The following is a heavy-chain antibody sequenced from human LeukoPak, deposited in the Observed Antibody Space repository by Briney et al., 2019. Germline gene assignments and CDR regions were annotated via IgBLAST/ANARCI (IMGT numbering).Heavy chain of an antibody. CDR3: ARDYYDSSGYYYSPFDY. CDR1: GGSISSYY. J-gene: IGHJ4*02. CDR2: IYYSGST. V-gene: IGHV4-39*07. D-gene: IGHD3-22*01. Sequence: SETLSLTCTVSGGSISSYYWGWIRQPPGKGLEWIGSIYYSGSTYYNPSLKSRVTISVDTSKNQFSLKLSSVTAADTAVYYCARDYYDSSGYYYSPFDYWGQGTLVTVSS.